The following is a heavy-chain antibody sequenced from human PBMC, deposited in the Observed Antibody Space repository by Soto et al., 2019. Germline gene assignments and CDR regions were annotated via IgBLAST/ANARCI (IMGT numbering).Heavy chain of an antibody. J-gene: IGHJ3*02. V-gene: IGHV1-18*01. CDR2: ISAYNGNT. CDR3: ARVFRQWLGQRVDAFDI. CDR1: SYTFTSYG. Sequence: QVQLVQSGAEVKKPGASVKVSCKASSYTFTSYGISWVRQAPGQGLEWMGWISAYNGNTNYAQKLQGRVTMTTDTSTSTAYMELRSLRSDDTAVYYCARVFRQWLGQRVDAFDIWGQGTMVTVSS. D-gene: IGHD6-19*01.